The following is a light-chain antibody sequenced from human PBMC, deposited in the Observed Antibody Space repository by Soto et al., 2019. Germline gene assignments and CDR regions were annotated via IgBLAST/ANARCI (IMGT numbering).Light chain of an antibody. Sequence: EIVLTQSPGTLSLSPGERATLSCRASQSVGSNSLAWYQKRPGQAPRFLIYDASSRATGIPDRFSGSGSGTDFTLTISRLEPEDFAVYYCQQYGSTPLTFGGGNQVEIK. CDR2: DAS. CDR1: QSVGSNS. CDR3: QQYGSTPLT. V-gene: IGKV3-20*01. J-gene: IGKJ4*01.